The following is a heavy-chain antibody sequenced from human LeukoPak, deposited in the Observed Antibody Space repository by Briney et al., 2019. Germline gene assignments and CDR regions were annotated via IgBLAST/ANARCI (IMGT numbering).Heavy chain of an antibody. Sequence: PGGSLRLSCAASGFTFGSYAMSWVRQAPGKGLEWVSAISGSGGSTYYADSVKGRFTISRDNSKNTLYLQMNSLRAEDTAVYYCAKVTMVRGVIRAFDYWGQGTLVTVSS. J-gene: IGHJ4*02. CDR3: AKVTMVRGVIRAFDY. D-gene: IGHD3-10*01. V-gene: IGHV3-23*01. CDR1: GFTFGSYA. CDR2: ISGSGGST.